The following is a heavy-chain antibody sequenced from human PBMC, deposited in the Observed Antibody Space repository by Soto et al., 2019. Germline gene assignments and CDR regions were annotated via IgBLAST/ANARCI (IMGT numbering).Heavy chain of an antibody. Sequence: GGSLRLSCAASGFTFSSYGMHWVRQAPGKGLEWVGRIKSKTDGGTTDYAAPVKGRFTISRDDSKNKLYLQMNSLKTEDTAVYYCTPARLTLTTYYYYGMDVWGQGTTVTVSS. V-gene: IGHV3-15*01. CDR2: IKSKTDGGTT. CDR1: GFTFSSYG. J-gene: IGHJ6*02. D-gene: IGHD3-22*01. CDR3: TPARLTLTTYYYYGMDV.